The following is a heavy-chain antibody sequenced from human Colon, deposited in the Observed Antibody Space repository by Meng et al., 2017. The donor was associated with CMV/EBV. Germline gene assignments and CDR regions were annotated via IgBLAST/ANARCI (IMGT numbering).Heavy chain of an antibody. CDR3: ARNRLECGGDCYFADS. Sequence: GGSLRLSCAASGFSVSRNYVSWVRQGPGKGLEWLSVIYDTGTTYYADSVKGRFTVSRGESKNTVFLQMNNLRAEDTAVYYCARNRLECGGDCYFADSWGQGTLVTVSS. V-gene: IGHV3-53*01. CDR1: GFSVSRNY. CDR2: IYDTGTT. J-gene: IGHJ5*02. D-gene: IGHD2-21*02.